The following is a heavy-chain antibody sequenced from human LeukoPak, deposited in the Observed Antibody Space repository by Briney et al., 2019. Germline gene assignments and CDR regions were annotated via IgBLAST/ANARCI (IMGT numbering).Heavy chain of an antibody. CDR2: IKPDGSET. J-gene: IGHJ4*02. D-gene: IGHD2-15*01. CDR1: GLTFRRYW. CDR3: AGGGGWVFYS. V-gene: IGHV3-7*04. Sequence: PGGSQRLSCTAPGLTFRRYWMNWVRQSPGNGLEWVANIKPDGSETSYVDSVKGRFTISRDNVKNSVYLQMNSLRAEDTAVYYCAGGGGWVFYSWGQGTLVTVSA.